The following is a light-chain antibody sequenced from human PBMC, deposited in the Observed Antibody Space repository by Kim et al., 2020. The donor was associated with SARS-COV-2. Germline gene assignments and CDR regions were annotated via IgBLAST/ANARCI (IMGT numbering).Light chain of an antibody. CDR3: QQYNNWPYT. Sequence: EIVMTQSPATLSVSPGERATLSCRASQSVSSNLAWYQQKPGQAPSLLIYGASTRATGIPSRFSGSGSATEFTLTISSLQSEDFAVYSCQQYNNWPYTFGQGTKLEI. V-gene: IGKV3-15*01. CDR1: QSVSSN. J-gene: IGKJ2*01. CDR2: GAS.